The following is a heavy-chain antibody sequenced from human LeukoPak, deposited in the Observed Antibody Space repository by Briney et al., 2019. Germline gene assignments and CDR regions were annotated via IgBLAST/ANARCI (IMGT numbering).Heavy chain of an antibody. D-gene: IGHD2-2*01. V-gene: IGHV1-8*01. J-gene: IGHJ3*01. CDR2: MNPNSGAT. CDR1: GFTFTSHD. Sequence: ASVKVSCKTSGFTFTSHDYNWVRQAAGQGLEWMGWMNPNSGATGYAQKFQGRVTMTRDTSITTVYMELSSLTSEDTAVYYCARDARGAAAPDDAFDAWGQGTMVTVSS. CDR3: ARDARGAAAPDDAFDA.